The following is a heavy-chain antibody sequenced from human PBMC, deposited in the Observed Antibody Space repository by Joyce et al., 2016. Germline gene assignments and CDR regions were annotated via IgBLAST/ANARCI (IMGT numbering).Heavy chain of an antibody. CDR3: ARDRQYKSFDY. CDR2: ITPDERQK. CDR1: GLNFNSSW. D-gene: IGHD1-1*01. J-gene: IGHJ4*02. Sequence: EVQLVESGGGLVQPGGSLRLSCVASGLNFNSSWLNWVRQAPGKGLEWGASITPDERQKYYVDSVRGRFTVSRDYAAKSFFLQMNSLGAEDTAVYFCARDRQYKSFDYWGQGTLVTVSS. V-gene: IGHV3-7*01.